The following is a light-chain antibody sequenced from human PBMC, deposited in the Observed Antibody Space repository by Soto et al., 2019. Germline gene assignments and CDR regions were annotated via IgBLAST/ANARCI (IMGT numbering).Light chain of an antibody. J-gene: IGLJ1*01. Sequence: QSALTQPASVSGSPGQSITISCTGTSSDVGGYKYVSWYQQHPGKAPKLMIYNVNNRPSGVSNRFSGSKSGNTASLTISGLQAEDEADYYCSSYTSSSTRVFGTGTKLTVL. CDR3: SSYTSSSTRV. CDR1: SSDVGGYKY. V-gene: IGLV2-14*01. CDR2: NVN.